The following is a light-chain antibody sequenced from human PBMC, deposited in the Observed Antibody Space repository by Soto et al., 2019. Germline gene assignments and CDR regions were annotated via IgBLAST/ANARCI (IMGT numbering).Light chain of an antibody. V-gene: IGKV3-11*01. J-gene: IGKJ4*01. Sequence: EIVLTQSPATLSFYPGERATLSCRASQNINTYFAWYQQKPGQAPRLLIYAASNRAAGIPGRFSGSGFGTDFTLTISSLEAEDFAVYYCHQRSNWPLTFGGGTQVQIK. CDR1: QNINTY. CDR2: AAS. CDR3: HQRSNWPLT.